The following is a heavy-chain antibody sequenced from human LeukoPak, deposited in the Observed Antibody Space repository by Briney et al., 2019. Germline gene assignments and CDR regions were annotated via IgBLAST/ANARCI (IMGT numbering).Heavy chain of an antibody. CDR2: ISGSGGST. V-gene: IGHV3-23*01. CDR3: AKDPHTTSIAARGWFDP. CDR1: GFTFSSYW. J-gene: IGHJ5*02. D-gene: IGHD6-6*01. Sequence: GGSLRLSCAASGFTFSSYWMSWVRQAPGKGLEWVSAISGSGGSTYYADSVKGRFTISRDNSKNTLYLQMNSLRAEDTAVYYCAKDPHTTSIAARGWFDPWGQGTLVTVSS.